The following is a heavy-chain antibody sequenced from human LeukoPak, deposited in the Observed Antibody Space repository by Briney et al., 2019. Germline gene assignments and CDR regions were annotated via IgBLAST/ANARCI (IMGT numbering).Heavy chain of an antibody. J-gene: IGHJ4*02. D-gene: IGHD1-26*01. CDR2: IKQDGSEK. CDR1: EFTFSGFL. Sequence: GGSLRVSCAASEFTFSGFLMSWVRQAPGKGLECVANIKQDGSEKNFVDSVKGRVTISRDNTKNSLYLQINNLRAENTALYYCARDLEDGSSSFDYWGQGTLVTVSS. V-gene: IGHV3-7*01. CDR3: ARDLEDGSSSFDY.